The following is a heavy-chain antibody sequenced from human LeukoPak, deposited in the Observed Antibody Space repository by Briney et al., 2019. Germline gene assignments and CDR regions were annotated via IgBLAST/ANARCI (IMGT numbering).Heavy chain of an antibody. V-gene: IGHV4-61*01. D-gene: IGHD1-1*01. J-gene: IGHJ4*02. Sequence: SETLSLTCTVSGGSVSSGNYYWSWIRQPPRKGLEWIGYIYYSGSTNYNPSLKSRVTISVDTSKNQFSLKLRSVTAADTAVYYCARGIRTGYGYWGQGTLVTVSS. CDR2: IYYSGST. CDR3: ARGIRTGYGY. CDR1: GGSVSSGNYY.